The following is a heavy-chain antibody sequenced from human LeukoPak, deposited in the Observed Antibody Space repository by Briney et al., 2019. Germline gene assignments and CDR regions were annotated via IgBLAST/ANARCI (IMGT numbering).Heavy chain of an antibody. CDR2: ISGTSAYI. CDR3: ARGPGYMDV. CDR1: EFNGFSFSSYT. Sequence: GGSLRLSCNAPEFNGFSFSSYTMNWVRQAPGKGLEWVSSISGTSAYIYYGSSVRGRFTISRDNAKNSLFLQMDSLRAEDTAIYYCARGPGYMDVWGSGTTVTVSS. J-gene: IGHJ6*03. V-gene: IGHV3-21*06.